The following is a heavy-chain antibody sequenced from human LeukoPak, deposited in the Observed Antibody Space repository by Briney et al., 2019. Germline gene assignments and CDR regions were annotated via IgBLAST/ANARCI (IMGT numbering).Heavy chain of an antibody. J-gene: IGHJ6*02. CDR3: ARDGPHYDLDV. V-gene: IGHV3-33*01. D-gene: IGHD3-3*01. CDR2: LWSDGSNT. CDR1: GFNFRRYG. Sequence: GALRLSCAASGFNFRRYGLHWVRQAPGKSLEWVASLWSDGSNTNYADSVKGRFTISRDISKNSLYLQMNSLRAEDTAVYYCARDGPHYDLDVWGQGTTVTVSS.